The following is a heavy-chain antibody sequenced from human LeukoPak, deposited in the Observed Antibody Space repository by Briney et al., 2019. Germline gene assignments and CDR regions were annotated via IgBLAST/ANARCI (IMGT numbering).Heavy chain of an antibody. CDR3: ARSFCGGDCYSYYYYYMDV. V-gene: IGHV3-23*01. Sequence: GGSLRLSCAASGFTFSSYAMTWVRQAPGKGLEWVSAISGSGGTTYYADSVKGRFTISRDNAKNSLYLQMNSLRAEDTAVYYCARSFCGGDCYSYYYYYMDVWGKGTTVTVSS. D-gene: IGHD2-21*02. CDR1: GFTFSSYA. J-gene: IGHJ6*03. CDR2: ISGSGGTT.